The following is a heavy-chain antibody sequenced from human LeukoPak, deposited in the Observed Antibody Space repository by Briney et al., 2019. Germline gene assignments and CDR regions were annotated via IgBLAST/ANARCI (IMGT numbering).Heavy chain of an antibody. CDR3: ARRRWLGDFDY. J-gene: IGHJ4*02. CDR1: GGSFSGYY. Sequence: SETLSLTCAVYGGSFSGYYWSGIRQPPGKGLEWIGEINHSGSTNYNPSLKSRVTISVDTSKNQFSLKLSSVTAADTAVYYCARRRWLGDFDYWGQGTLVTVSS. V-gene: IGHV4-34*01. CDR2: INHSGST. D-gene: IGHD6-19*01.